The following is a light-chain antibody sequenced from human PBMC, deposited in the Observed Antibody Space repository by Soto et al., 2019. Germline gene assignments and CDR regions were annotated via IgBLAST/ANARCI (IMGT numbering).Light chain of an antibody. Sequence: SYELTQPPSVSVAPGQTARITCGGTHIGRKSVHWYQQKPGQAPVVGVYDDRDRPSGIPERFSGSNSGNTAALTISRVEAGDEADYYCQLWDSNSDHVVFGGGTKLTVL. CDR2: DDR. CDR3: QLWDSNSDHVV. CDR1: HIGRKS. V-gene: IGLV3-21*02. J-gene: IGLJ2*01.